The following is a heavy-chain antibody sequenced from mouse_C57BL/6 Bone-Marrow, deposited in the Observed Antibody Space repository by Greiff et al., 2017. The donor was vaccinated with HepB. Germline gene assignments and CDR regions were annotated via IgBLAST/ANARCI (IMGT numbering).Heavy chain of an antibody. CDR2: IWWDDDK. Sequence: QVTLKESGPGILQPSQTLSVTCSFSGFSLSTFGMGVGWIRQPSGKGLEWLAHIWWDDDKYYNPALKSRLTIPKDTSKNQVFLKIANVDTADTATYYCARIEGYLIYYDYDWFAYWGQGTLVTVSA. CDR3: ARIEGYLIYYDYDWFAY. CDR1: GFSLSTFGMG. J-gene: IGHJ3*01. V-gene: IGHV8-8*01. D-gene: IGHD2-4*01.